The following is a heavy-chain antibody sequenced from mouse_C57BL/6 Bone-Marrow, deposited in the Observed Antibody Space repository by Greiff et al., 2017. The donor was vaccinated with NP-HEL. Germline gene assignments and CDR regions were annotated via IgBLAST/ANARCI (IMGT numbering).Heavy chain of an antibody. Sequence: VQLQQSGPGLVQPSQSLSITCTVSGFSLTSYGVHWVRQSPGKGLEWLGVIWSGGSTDYNAAFISRLSISKDNSKSQVFFKINSLQADDTAIYYCARTDYYGSSYGAYWGQGTLVTVSA. V-gene: IGHV2-2*01. CDR1: GFSLTSYG. CDR3: ARTDYYGSSYGAY. D-gene: IGHD1-1*01. CDR2: IWSGGST. J-gene: IGHJ3*01.